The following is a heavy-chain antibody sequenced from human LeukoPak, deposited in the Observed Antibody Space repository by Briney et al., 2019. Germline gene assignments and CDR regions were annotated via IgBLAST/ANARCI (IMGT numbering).Heavy chain of an antibody. CDR2: INPNSGGT. CDR1: GYTFTSYD. J-gene: IGHJ4*02. Sequence: GASVKVSCKASGYTFTSYDINWVRQATGQGLEWMGWINPNSGGTNYAQKFQGRVTMTRDTSISTAYMELSRLRSDDTAVYYCARLAYGDYFDYWGQGTLVTVSS. D-gene: IGHD4-17*01. V-gene: IGHV1-2*02. CDR3: ARLAYGDYFDY.